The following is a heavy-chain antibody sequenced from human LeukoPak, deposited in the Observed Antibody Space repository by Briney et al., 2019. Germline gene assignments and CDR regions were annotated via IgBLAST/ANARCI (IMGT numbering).Heavy chain of an antibody. CDR1: GFTFNNYA. CDR2: ISGSGEST. D-gene: IGHD6-13*01. J-gene: IGHJ4*02. V-gene: IGHV3-23*01. Sequence: QAGGSLRLSCEASGFTFNNYAMTWVRQAPGKGLEWVSLISGSGESTYYEDSAKGRFTISRDNSKNTLNLQMNSLRVEDTAVYFCAKSSGYSITWPLAYWGQGILVTVSS. CDR3: AKSSGYSITWPLAY.